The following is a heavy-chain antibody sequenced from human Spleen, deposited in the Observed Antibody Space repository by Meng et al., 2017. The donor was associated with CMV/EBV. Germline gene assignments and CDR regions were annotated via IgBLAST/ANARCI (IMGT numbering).Heavy chain of an antibody. Sequence: SVKVSCKASGGTFSSYAISWVRQAPGHGLEWMGGVVPVFGTPNYPQKFQGSVTITTDTANMDLRSLRSDDTAVYYCARWRAYSSSRADALDICGQGTMVTVSS. J-gene: IGHJ3*02. D-gene: IGHD6-6*01. CDR3: ARWRAYSSSRADALDI. CDR2: VVPVFGTP. CDR1: GGTFSSYA. V-gene: IGHV1-69*05.